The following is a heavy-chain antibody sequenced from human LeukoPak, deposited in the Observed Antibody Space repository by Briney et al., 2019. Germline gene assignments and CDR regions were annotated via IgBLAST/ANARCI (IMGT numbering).Heavy chain of an antibody. V-gene: IGHV1-18*01. CDR1: GYTFTSYG. D-gene: IGHD3-10*01. Sequence: GASVKVSCKASGYTFTSYGISWVRQAPGQGLEWMGWISAYNGNTNYAQKFQGRVTMTRDTSISTAYMELSRLRSDDTAVYYCARDGSGIQYYFDYWGQGTLVTVSS. J-gene: IGHJ4*02. CDR3: ARDGSGIQYYFDY. CDR2: ISAYNGNT.